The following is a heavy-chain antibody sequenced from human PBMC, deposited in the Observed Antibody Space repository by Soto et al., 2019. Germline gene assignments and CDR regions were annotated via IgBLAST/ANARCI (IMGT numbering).Heavy chain of an antibody. CDR1: GGSISSGGYY. Sequence: QVQLQESGPGLVKPSQTLSLTCTVSGGSISSGGYYWSWIRQHPGKGLEWIGYIYYSGSTYYNPSLKSRVTISVDTSKNHFSLKLSSVTAADTSVYYCARGRLTRIYFQHWGQGTLVTVSA. CDR2: IYYSGST. J-gene: IGHJ1*01. CDR3: ARGRLTRIYFQH. V-gene: IGHV4-31*03.